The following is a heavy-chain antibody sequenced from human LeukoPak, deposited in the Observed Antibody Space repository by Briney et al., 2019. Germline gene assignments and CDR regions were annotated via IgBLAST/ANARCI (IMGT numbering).Heavy chain of an antibody. CDR2: IRYDGSNK. Sequence: GGSLRLSCAASGFTFSSYGMHWVRQAPGKGLEWVAFIRYDGSNKYYADSVKGRFTISRDNSKNTLYLQMNSLRAEDTAVYYCAKGPHSSSSEYYFDYWGQGTLVTVSS. CDR3: AKGPHSSSSEYYFDY. D-gene: IGHD6-6*01. J-gene: IGHJ4*02. V-gene: IGHV3-30*02. CDR1: GFTFSSYG.